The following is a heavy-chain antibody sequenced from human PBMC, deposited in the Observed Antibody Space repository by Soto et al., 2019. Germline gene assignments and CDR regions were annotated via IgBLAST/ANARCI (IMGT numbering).Heavy chain of an antibody. V-gene: IGHV4-34*01. CDR2: INHSGST. Sequence: SETLSLTCAVYGGSFSGYYWSWIRQPPGKGLEWIGEINHSGSTNYNPSLKSRVTISVDTSKNQFSLKLSSVTAADTAVYYCARGSTIAARPSYWGQGTLVTVSS. CDR3: ARGSTIAARPSY. D-gene: IGHD6-6*01. CDR1: GGSFSGYY. J-gene: IGHJ4*02.